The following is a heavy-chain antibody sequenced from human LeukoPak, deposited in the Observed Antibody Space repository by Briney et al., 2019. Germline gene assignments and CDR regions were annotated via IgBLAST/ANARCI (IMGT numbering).Heavy chain of an antibody. CDR1: GYTFTSYY. D-gene: IGHD1-7*01. CDR2: INPSGGST. V-gene: IGHV1-46*01. J-gene: IGHJ4*02. CDR3: ARVSGTTSLLGY. Sequence: ASVTVSCQASGYTFTSYYMHWVRPAPAQGVAWVGIINPSGGSTSYAQKYQGRVTMTRDMSTRTVYMELSSLRSEDTAVYYCARVSGTTSLLGYWGQGTLVTVSS.